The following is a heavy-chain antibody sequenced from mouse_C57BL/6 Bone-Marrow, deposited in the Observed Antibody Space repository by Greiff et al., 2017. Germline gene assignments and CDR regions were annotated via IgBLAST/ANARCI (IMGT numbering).Heavy chain of an antibody. Sequence: QVQLQQPGAELVKPGASVKLSCKASGYTFTSYWMQWVKQRPGQGLEWIGEIDPSDSYTNYNQKFKGKATMTVDTSSSTAYMQLSSLTSEDSAVYYCGYYEYAFAYWGQGTLVTVSA. J-gene: IGHJ3*01. V-gene: IGHV1-50*01. CDR3: GYYEYAFAY. D-gene: IGHD2-4*01. CDR2: IDPSDSYT. CDR1: GYTFTSYW.